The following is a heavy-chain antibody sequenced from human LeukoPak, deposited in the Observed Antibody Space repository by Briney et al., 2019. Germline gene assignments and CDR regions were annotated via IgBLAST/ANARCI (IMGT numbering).Heavy chain of an antibody. CDR3: AREPTAMIL. CDR1: GFTFSSYS. V-gene: IGHV3-21*01. CDR2: ISSSTYI. D-gene: IGHD5-18*01. J-gene: IGHJ4*02. Sequence: PGRSLRLSCAASGFTFSSYSMNWVRQTPGKGLEWVSSISSSTYIYYADSVKGRFTISRDNAKNSLYLQMNSLRAEDTAVYYCAREPTAMILWGQGTLVTVSS.